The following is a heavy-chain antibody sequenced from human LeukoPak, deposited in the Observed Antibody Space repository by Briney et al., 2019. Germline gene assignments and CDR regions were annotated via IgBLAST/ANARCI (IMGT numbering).Heavy chain of an antibody. CDR2: IYYSGST. J-gene: IGHJ4*02. V-gene: IGHV4-39*01. Sequence: PSETLSLTCTVSGDSISSSSYYWGWIRQPPGKGLEWIGSIYYSGSTYYNPSFKSRVTISVDTSKNQSSLQLSSVTSADTAVYYCARLGGSYYAAFDYWGQGPLVTVSS. CDR1: GDSISSSSYY. CDR3: ARLGGSYYAAFDY. D-gene: IGHD1-26*01.